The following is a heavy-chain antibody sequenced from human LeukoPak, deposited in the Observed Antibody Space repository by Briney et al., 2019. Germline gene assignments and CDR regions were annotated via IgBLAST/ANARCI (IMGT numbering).Heavy chain of an antibody. CDR3: ARRHSSGWWAFDY. CDR1: GYTFISYY. V-gene: IGHV1-46*01. Sequence: ASVKVSCKASGYTFISYYMHWVRQAPGQGLEWMGIINPSGGSTSYAQKFQGRVTMTRDTSTSTVYMELSSVRSEDTAVYYCARRHSSGWWAFDYWGQGTLVTDSS. CDR2: INPSGGST. D-gene: IGHD6-19*01. J-gene: IGHJ4*02.